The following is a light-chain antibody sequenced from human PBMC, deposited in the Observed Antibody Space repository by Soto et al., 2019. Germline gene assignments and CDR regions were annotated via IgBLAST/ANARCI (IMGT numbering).Light chain of an antibody. J-gene: IGLJ3*02. V-gene: IGLV2-8*01. CDR3: SSYAGGDTPVL. Sequence: QSALTQPPSASGSPGQSVSISCTGSSSDLGNHNFVSWYQQYPGKAPKLMIFEVSKRPSGVPDRFPASKSGNTASLTVSGLQAEDEADYYCSSYAGGDTPVLFGGGTQLTVL. CDR2: EVS. CDR1: SSDLGNHNF.